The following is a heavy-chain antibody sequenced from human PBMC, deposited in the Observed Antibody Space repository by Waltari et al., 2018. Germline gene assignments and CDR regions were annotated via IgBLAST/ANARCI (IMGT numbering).Heavy chain of an antibody. CDR3: ARDLDYYDRGYGMDV. D-gene: IGHD3-22*01. Sequence: EVQLVESGGGSIHPGGSLRLTCAAPGFAVRETSMTWVRQAPGKGLEGVSVIYAGGDTYYADSVKGRFTISRDTSKNTLSLQMNSLRVEDTAVYYCARDLDYYDRGYGMDVWGRGTTVTVSS. CDR1: GFAVRETS. CDR2: IYAGGDT. V-gene: IGHV3-53*01. J-gene: IGHJ6*02.